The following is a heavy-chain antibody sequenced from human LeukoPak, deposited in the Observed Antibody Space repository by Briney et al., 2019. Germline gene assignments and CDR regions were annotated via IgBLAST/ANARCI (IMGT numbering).Heavy chain of an antibody. CDR3: ARDGDDYDDAFDS. CDR1: GFIFSNYG. D-gene: IGHD5-12*01. J-gene: IGHJ3*02. Sequence: GGSLRLSCAASGFIFSNYGMHWVRQVPGKGLEHVSAINTNGHNAFYGDSVKGRFTIYRDNSRNTVYLQMDSLRPEDMAVYYCARDGDDYDDAFDSWGQGTMVAVSS. CDR2: INTNGHNA. V-gene: IGHV3-64*02.